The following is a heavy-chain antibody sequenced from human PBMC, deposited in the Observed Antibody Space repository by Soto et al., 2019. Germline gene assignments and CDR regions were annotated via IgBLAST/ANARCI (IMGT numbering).Heavy chain of an antibody. CDR3: ARTRGTSGDGYLDH. Sequence: QDLLVQSGAEMKRPGASVKVSCQASNYTFITYGITWVRQAPGQGPEWMAWISSYNGNTEIAPRFQDRVTVTTDTSTSAAYMELRSLRSDDTAIYYCARTRGTSGDGYLDHWGQGTPVIVSS. J-gene: IGHJ4*02. CDR2: ISSYNGNT. CDR1: NYTFITYG. D-gene: IGHD1-26*01. V-gene: IGHV1-18*01.